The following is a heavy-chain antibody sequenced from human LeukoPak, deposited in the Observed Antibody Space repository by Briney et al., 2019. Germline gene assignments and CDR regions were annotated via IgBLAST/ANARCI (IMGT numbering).Heavy chain of an antibody. D-gene: IGHD6-19*01. CDR3: AKDRGQWLGGSGLFDP. CDR1: GFTFSSYA. V-gene: IGHV3-23*01. Sequence: GGSLRLSCAAPGFTFSSYAMSWVRQAPGKGLEWVSAISGSGGSTYYADSVKGRFTLSRDNSKNTLYLQMNSLRAEDTAVYYCAKDRGQWLGGSGLFDPGGEGTLVTVSS. CDR2: ISGSGGST. J-gene: IGHJ5*02.